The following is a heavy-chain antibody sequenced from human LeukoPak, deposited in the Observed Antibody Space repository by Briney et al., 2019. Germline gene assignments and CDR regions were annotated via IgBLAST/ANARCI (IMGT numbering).Heavy chain of an antibody. D-gene: IGHD3-3*01. CDR3: AKGELRFKEFDY. V-gene: IGHV1-46*01. Sequence: ASVKVSCKASGYTFTSYYMHWVRXAPGQGLEWMGIINPSGGSTSYAQKFQGRVTMTRDTSTSTVYMELSSLSSEDTAVYYCAKGELRFKEFDYWGQGTLVTVSS. J-gene: IGHJ4*02. CDR1: GYTFTSYY. CDR2: INPSGGST.